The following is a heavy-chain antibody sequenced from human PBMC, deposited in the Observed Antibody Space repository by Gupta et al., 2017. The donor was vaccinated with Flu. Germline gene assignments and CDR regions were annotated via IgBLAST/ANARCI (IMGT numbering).Heavy chain of an antibody. J-gene: IGHJ6*02. CDR1: GYTFTNYD. D-gene: IGHD3-10*01. CDR3: SRANRGMDV. Sequence: QVQLVQSGAEVKKPGASVKVSCKTSGYTFTNYDINWVRQPTGQGLEWMGWTNPRLGNTGYAQQFQGRVTMTWDTSTSTAYMELSGLRSEDTAVYFCSRANRGMDVWGQGTTVTVSS. CDR2: TNPRLGNT. V-gene: IGHV1-8*01.